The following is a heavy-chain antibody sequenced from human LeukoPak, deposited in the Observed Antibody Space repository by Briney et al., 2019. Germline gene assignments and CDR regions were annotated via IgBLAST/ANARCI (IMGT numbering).Heavy chain of an antibody. J-gene: IGHJ5*02. CDR2: INPNSGST. CDR3: ASQAGQWLVSDPWFDP. Sequence: GASVKVSCKASGYTFTGYYMHWVRQAPGQGLEWMGLINPNSGSTNYAQKFQGRVTMTRDTSISTAYMELSRLRSDDTAVYYCASQAGQWLVSDPWFDPWGQGTLVTV. CDR1: GYTFTGYY. D-gene: IGHD6-19*01. V-gene: IGHV1-2*02.